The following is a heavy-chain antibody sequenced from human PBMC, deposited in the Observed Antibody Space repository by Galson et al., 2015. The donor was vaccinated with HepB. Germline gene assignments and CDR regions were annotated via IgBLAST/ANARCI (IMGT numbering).Heavy chain of an antibody. J-gene: IGHJ4*02. V-gene: IGHV3-74*03. CDR1: GFTIGRYW. D-gene: IGHD1-26*01. CDR3: ARDGGGGTPFDC. CDR2: ITVDATNT. Sequence: SLRLSCAASGFTIGRYWIHWVRQVLGKGPVWISCITVDATNTEFADSVKGRFALSRDNARNTVYLRMNSLTAEDTAVYYCARDGGGGTPFDCWGQGTLVTVSS.